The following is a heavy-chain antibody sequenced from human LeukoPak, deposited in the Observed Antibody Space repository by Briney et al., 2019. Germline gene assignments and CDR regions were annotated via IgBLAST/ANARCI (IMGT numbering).Heavy chain of an antibody. CDR2: IYYSGST. CDR3: ARHLIGVARLPYYFDY. CDR1: GGSISSYY. J-gene: IGHJ4*02. V-gene: IGHV4-59*08. Sequence: PSETLSLTCTVSGGSISSYYWSWIRQPPGKGLEWIGYIYYSGSTNYNPSLKSRVTISVDTSKNQFSLKLSSVTAADTAVYYCARHLIGVARLPYYFDYWGQGTLVTVSS. D-gene: IGHD6-6*01.